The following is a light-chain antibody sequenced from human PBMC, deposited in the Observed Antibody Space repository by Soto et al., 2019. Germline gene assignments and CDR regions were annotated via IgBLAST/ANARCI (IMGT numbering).Light chain of an antibody. J-gene: IGKJ4*01. CDR2: GAS. CDR3: QQRSSWPLT. V-gene: IGKV3D-20*02. CDR1: QSVTSSY. Sequence: EIVLTQSPGTLPLSPGERATLPCRASQSVTSSYLAWFQQKPGQAPRLLIYGASRRATGIPDRFSGSGSGTDFTLTISSLEPEDFAVYYCQQRSSWPLTFGGGTKVDIK.